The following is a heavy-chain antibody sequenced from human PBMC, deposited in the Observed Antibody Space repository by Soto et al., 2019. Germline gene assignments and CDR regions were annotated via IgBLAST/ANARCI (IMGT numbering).Heavy chain of an antibody. V-gene: IGHV4-59*01. D-gene: IGHD3-22*01. Sequence: SETLSLTCTVSGGSISSYYWSWIRQPPGKGLEWIGYIYFRGTTNYNPSLKSRVTMSADTSKNQFSLKLNSVTAADTAVYYCARMNYYDTSGYPFDYWGQGMMVTAPQ. CDR3: ARMNYYDTSGYPFDY. J-gene: IGHJ4*02. CDR1: GGSISSYY. CDR2: IYFRGTT.